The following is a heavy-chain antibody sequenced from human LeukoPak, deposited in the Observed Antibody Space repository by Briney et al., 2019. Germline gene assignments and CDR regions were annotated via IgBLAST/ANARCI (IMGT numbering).Heavy chain of an antibody. CDR2: IYYSGST. D-gene: IGHD3-16*02. CDR3: ARDGITFGGVIVEGGRGPDAFDI. J-gene: IGHJ3*02. Sequence: SETLSLTCTVSGGSISSSRYYWGWIRQPPGKGLEWIGSIYYSGSTYYNPSLKSRVTISVDTSKNQFSLKLSSVTAADTAVYYCARDGITFGGVIVEGGRGPDAFDIWGQGTMVTVSS. CDR1: GGSISSSRYY. V-gene: IGHV4-39*07.